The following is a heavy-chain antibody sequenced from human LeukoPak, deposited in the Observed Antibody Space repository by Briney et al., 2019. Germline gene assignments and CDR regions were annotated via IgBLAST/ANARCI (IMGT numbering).Heavy chain of an antibody. V-gene: IGHV5-51*01. CDR3: ARHSSGWYFTGSDAFDI. Sequence: GESLKISCKGSGYSFTSYWIGWVRQMPGKGLEWIGIIYPGDSDTRYSPSFQGQVTISADKSISTAYLQWSSLKASDTAMYYCARHSSGWYFTGSDAFDIWGRGTMVTVSS. D-gene: IGHD6-19*01. CDR2: IYPGDSDT. J-gene: IGHJ3*02. CDR1: GYSFTSYW.